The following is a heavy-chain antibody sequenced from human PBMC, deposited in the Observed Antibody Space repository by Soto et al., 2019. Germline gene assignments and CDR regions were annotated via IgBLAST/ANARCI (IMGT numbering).Heavy chain of an antibody. V-gene: IGHV4-30-4*01. CDR2: IYYSGST. CDR3: ARAGYYYGSGSYGSPPDNGMDV. J-gene: IGHJ6*02. CDR1: GGSISSGDYY. Sequence: SETLSLTCTVSGGSISSGDYYWSWIRQPPGKGLEWIGYIYYSGSTYYNPSLKSRVTISVDTSKNQFSLKLSSVTAADTAVYYCARAGYYYGSGSYGSPPDNGMDVWGQGTTVT. D-gene: IGHD3-10*01.